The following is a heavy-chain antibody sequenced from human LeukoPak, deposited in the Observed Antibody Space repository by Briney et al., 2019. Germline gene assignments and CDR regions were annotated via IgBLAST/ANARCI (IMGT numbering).Heavy chain of an antibody. CDR3: ARRAGDYSHPYDY. Sequence: GGSLRLSCAASGFTFSTYDMSWVRQAPGKGLEWVSFIYTTGRTHNSDSVKGRFTISRDSSKNTLYLQMNSLRAEDTAVYYCARRAGDYSHPYDYWGQGTLVSVSS. CDR2: IYTTGRT. CDR1: GFTFSTYD. J-gene: IGHJ4*02. D-gene: IGHD3-22*01. V-gene: IGHV3-53*01.